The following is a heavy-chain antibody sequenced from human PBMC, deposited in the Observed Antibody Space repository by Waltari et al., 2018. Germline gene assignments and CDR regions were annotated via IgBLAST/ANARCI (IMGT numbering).Heavy chain of an antibody. J-gene: IGHJ4*02. CDR3: AGDRAIGLFFDY. CDR1: GDSISGNYW. CDR2: VHHSGKT. D-gene: IGHD2-2*01. V-gene: IGHV4-4*02. Sequence: QVQLQESGQGLVKPSGTLSLTCAVSGDSISGNYWWSWVRQSPEKGLEWIGQVHHSGKTHYNPSLQSRVTISVDKPKNQFSLNLNSVIGADTAVYYCAGDRAIGLFFDYWGRGTLVTVSS.